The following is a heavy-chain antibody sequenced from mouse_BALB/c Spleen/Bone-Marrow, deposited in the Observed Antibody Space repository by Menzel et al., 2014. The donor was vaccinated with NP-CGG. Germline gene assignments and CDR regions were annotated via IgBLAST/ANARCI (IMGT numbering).Heavy chain of an antibody. J-gene: IGHJ1*01. D-gene: IGHD2-3*01. V-gene: IGHV1-9*01. CDR2: ILPGSGST. CDR3: ARRGGWLGYFDV. CDR1: GYTFSSYW. Sequence: VKLVESGAELMKPGASVKISCTATGYTFSSYWIEWVKQRPGHGLEWIGEILPGSGSTNYNEKFKGKATFTADTPSNTAYMQLSSLTSEDSAVYYCARRGGWLGYFDVWGAGTTVTVSS.